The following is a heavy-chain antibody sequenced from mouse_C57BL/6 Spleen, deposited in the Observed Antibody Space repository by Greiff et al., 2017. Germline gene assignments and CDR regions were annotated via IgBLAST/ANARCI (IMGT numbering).Heavy chain of an antibody. J-gene: IGHJ2*01. V-gene: IGHV5-17*01. CDR2: ISSGSSTI. CDR1: GFTFSDYG. Sequence: EVQRVESGGGLVKPGGSLKLSCAASGFTFSDYGMHWVRQAPEKGLEWVAYISSGSSTIYYADTVKGRFTISRDNAKNTLFLQMTILRSEDTDMYYCAKGLYYFDYWGQGTTLSVSS. CDR3: AKGLYYFDY.